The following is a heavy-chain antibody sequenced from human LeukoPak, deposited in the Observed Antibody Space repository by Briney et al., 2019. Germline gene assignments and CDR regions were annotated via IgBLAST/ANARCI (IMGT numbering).Heavy chain of an antibody. V-gene: IGHV3-7*03. Sequence: GGSLRLSCEGSGFTFSNYWMGWVRQAPGKGLQWVANIKTDGSEKYYADSVKGRFTISRDNAKNSLYLQMNSLRAEDTALYYCAKDRDSGVFYYYGMDVWGQGTTVTVSS. CDR2: IKTDGSEK. J-gene: IGHJ6*02. CDR1: GFTFSNYW. CDR3: AKDRDSGVFYYYGMDV. D-gene: IGHD3-10*01.